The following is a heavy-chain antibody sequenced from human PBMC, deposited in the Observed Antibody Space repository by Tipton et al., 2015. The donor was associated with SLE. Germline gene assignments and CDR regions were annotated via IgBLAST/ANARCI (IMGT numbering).Heavy chain of an antibody. V-gene: IGHV4-34*01. CDR1: GGSFSGYY. D-gene: IGHD1-26*01. CDR3: ASGSWATYYYYGMDV. Sequence: TLSLTCAVYGGSFSGYYWSWIRQPPGKGLEWIGEINHSGSTNYNPSLKSRVTISVDTSKNQFSLKLSSVTAADTAVYYCASGSWATYYYYGMDVWGQGTTVTVSS. CDR2: INHSGST. J-gene: IGHJ6*02.